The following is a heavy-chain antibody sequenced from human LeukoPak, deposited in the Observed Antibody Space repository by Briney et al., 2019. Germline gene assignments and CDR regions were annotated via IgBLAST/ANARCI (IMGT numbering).Heavy chain of an antibody. CDR1: GGSISSGDYY. D-gene: IGHD3-3*01. CDR2: MYYSGST. CDR3: ARRQSRFDNWFDP. V-gene: IGHV4-30-4*01. Sequence: SQTLSLTCTVSGGSISSGDYYWSWIRQPPGKGLEWIAYMYYSGSTYYNPSLKSRVTMSADTSKNQLSLKLSSVTAEDTAVYYCARRQSRFDNWFDPWGQGTLVTVSS. J-gene: IGHJ5*02.